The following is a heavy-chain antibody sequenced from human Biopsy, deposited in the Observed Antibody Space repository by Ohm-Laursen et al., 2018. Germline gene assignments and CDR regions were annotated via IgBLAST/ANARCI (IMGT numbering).Heavy chain of an antibody. Sequence: GTLSLTCSVSGGSIGSGGYYWGWIRQPPGKGLEWIGSISYTGSTHDNPSLKSRVTISVDTSMNHLSLRLTSVTAADTAVYYCARHAPSYSGSYWRYFDLWGRGTLVTVSS. V-gene: IGHV4-39*01. CDR3: ARHAPSYSGSYWRYFDL. CDR2: ISYTGST. J-gene: IGHJ2*01. D-gene: IGHD1-26*01. CDR1: GGSIGSGGYY.